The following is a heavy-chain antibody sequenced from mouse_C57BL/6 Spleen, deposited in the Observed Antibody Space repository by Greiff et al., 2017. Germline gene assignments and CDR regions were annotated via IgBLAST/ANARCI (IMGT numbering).Heavy chain of an antibody. D-gene: IGHD1-1*01. CDR3: ARDRITGYFDV. Sequence: EVKLMESGPGLVKPSQSLSLTCSVTGYSITSGYYWNWIRQFPGNKLEWMGYISYDGSNNYNPSLKNRISITRDTSKNQFFLKLNSVTTEDTATYYCARDRITGYFDVWGTGTTVTVSS. CDR2: ISYDGSN. CDR1: GYSITSGYY. V-gene: IGHV3-6*01. J-gene: IGHJ1*03.